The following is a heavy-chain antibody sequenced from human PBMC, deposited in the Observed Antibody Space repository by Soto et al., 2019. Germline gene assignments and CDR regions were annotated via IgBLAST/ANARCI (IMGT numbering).Heavy chain of an antibody. D-gene: IGHD6-6*01. CDR1: GYTFTSYG. CDR3: ARALIIAARGDWFDP. CDR2: ISAYNGNT. V-gene: IGHV1-18*01. J-gene: IGHJ5*02. Sequence: ASVKVSCKTSGYTFTSYGISWVRQAPGQGLEWMGWISAYNGNTNYAQKLQGRVTMTTDTSTSTAYMELRSLRSDDTAVYYCARALIIAARGDWFDPWGQGTLVTVSS.